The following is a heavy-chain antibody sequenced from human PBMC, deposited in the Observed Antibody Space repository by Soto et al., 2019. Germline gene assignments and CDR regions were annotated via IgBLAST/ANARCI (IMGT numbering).Heavy chain of an antibody. CDR1: DGNNRDGGGY. Sequence: VSDGNNRDGGGYWSLLRTPPGKGLEWIGYIYYSGSTYYTPSLKSRVTISVDTSKNQFSLKLSSVTAADTAVYYCARGGASGGFWSGYYTHPGYGDYWRQGTRVTVYS. J-gene: IGHJ4*02. CDR2: IYYSGST. D-gene: IGHD3-3*01. CDR3: ARGGASGGFWSGYYTHPGYGDY. V-gene: IGHV4-30-4*01.